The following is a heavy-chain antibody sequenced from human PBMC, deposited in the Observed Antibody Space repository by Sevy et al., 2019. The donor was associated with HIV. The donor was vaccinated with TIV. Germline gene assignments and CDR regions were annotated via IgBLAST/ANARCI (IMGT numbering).Heavy chain of an antibody. CDR1: GVTFSSYG. CDR3: AHSSGLYGYNYGMDV. CDR2: ISYDGSKK. Sequence: GESLKISCAASGVTFSSYGIHWVRQAPGKGLEWVAVISYDGSKKNHAESMKGRFTISRDNSKNTLYLEMSSLRPEDTAVYYCAHSSGLYGYNYGMDVWGQGTTVTVSS. J-gene: IGHJ6*02. D-gene: IGHD5-12*01. V-gene: IGHV3-30*03.